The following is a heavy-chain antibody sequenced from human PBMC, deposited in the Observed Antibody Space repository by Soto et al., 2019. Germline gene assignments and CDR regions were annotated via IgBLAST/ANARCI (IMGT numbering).Heavy chain of an antibody. CDR1: GFTFSSYG. J-gene: IGHJ4*02. CDR2: IWYDGSNK. D-gene: IGHD3-22*01. V-gene: IGHV3-33*01. Sequence: QVQLVDSGGGVVQPGRSLRLSCAASGFTFSSYGMHWVRQAPGKGLEWVAVIWYDGSNKYYADSVKGRFTISRDNSKNTLYLQMNSLRAEDTAVYYCARDNRYYDSSGYYVGSYFDYWGQGTLVTVSS. CDR3: ARDNRYYDSSGYYVGSYFDY.